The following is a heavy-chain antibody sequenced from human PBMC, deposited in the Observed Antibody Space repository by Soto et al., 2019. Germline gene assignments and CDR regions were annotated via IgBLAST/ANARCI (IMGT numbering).Heavy chain of an antibody. CDR2: INSDGSST. Sequence: GGSLRLSCAASGFTFSSYWMHWVRQAPGKGLVWVSRINSDGSSTSYADSVKGRFTISRDNAKNTLYLQMNSLRAEDTAVYYCARASRLGGVDIVATITDYWGQGTLVTVSS. J-gene: IGHJ4*02. V-gene: IGHV3-74*01. D-gene: IGHD5-12*01. CDR3: ARASRLGGVDIVATITDY. CDR1: GFTFSSYW.